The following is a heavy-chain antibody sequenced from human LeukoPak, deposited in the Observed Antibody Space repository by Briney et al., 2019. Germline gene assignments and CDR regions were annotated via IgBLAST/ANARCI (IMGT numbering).Heavy chain of an antibody. CDR3: ARHGNTGPVSGLPLDH. Sequence: SETLSLTCTVSGDSINGYFWSWIRQPSGQGLEWVGYIYYRGGTSYNPSLGGRITVSLDTSRNQFFLRLTSVTPADTAMYYCARHGNTGPVSGLPLDHWGHGTLVSVSS. J-gene: IGHJ4*01. D-gene: IGHD6-19*01. CDR1: GDSINGYF. V-gene: IGHV4-59*08. CDR2: IYYRGGT.